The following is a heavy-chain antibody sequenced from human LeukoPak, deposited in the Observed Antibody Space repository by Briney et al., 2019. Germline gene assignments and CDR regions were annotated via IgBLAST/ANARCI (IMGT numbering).Heavy chain of an antibody. J-gene: IGHJ6*03. Sequence: HRASVKVSCKASGYTFTSYGISWVRQAPGQGLEWMGWISAYNGNTNYAQKLQGRVTMTTDTSTSTAYMELRSLRSDDTAVYYCARGPREQWLTDYYYYYYMDVWGKGTTVTVSS. CDR1: GYTFTSYG. CDR2: ISAYNGNT. V-gene: IGHV1-18*01. CDR3: ARGPREQWLTDYYYYYYMDV. D-gene: IGHD6-19*01.